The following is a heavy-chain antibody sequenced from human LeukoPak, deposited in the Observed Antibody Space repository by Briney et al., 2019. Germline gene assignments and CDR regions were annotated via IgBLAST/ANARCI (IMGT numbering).Heavy chain of an antibody. CDR1: GGSISNYY. Sequence: KASETLSLTCTVSGGSISNYYWSWIRQPPGKGLEWIGYIYYSGSTNYNPSLKSRVTISVDTSKNQFSLKLSSVTAADTAVYYCARGVYSSGYYYYFDSWGQGALVTVSS. D-gene: IGHD3-22*01. CDR3: ARGVYSSGYYYYFDS. CDR2: IYYSGST. J-gene: IGHJ4*02. V-gene: IGHV4-59*01.